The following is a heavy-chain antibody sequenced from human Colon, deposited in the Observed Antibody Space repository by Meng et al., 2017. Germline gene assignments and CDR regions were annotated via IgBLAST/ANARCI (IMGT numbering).Heavy chain of an antibody. D-gene: IGHD2-2*01. Sequence: QVQLQESGPGVVKPSQTLSLPCTISGGSINSADYYWNWTRQSPGKGLEWLGYIHSSGNTYYTPSLKSRLTMSLDTSKNQFSLRLTSVTAADTAVYYCARNPVIPDARTFDFWGQGALVTVSS. CDR2: IHSSGNT. CDR3: ARNPVIPDARTFDF. CDR1: GGSINSADYY. J-gene: IGHJ4*02. V-gene: IGHV4-30-4*01.